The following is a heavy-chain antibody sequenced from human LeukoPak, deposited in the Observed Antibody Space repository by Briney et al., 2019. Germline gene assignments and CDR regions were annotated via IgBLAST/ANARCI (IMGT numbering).Heavy chain of an antibody. CDR2: ISYDGSNK. Sequence: GRSLRLSCAASGFTFSSYGMHWVRQAPGKGLEWLAVISYDGSNKYYADSVKGRFTISRDNSKNTLYLQMNSLRAEDTAVYYCAKDNGWFDPWGQGTLVTVSS. CDR1: GFTFSSYG. V-gene: IGHV3-30*18. CDR3: AKDNGWFDP. J-gene: IGHJ5*02. D-gene: IGHD2-8*01.